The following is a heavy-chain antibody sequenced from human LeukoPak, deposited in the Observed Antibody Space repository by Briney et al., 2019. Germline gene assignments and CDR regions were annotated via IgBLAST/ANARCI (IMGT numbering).Heavy chain of an antibody. CDR3: AKFGGSFAFLDY. Sequence: KPSETLSLTCIVSGGSISTYYWSWIREPTGKGLEWIAYIHYSGSTNYNPSLKSRVTISVDTSKKHLSLKLSSVTAADTAVYYCAKFGGSFAFLDYWGQGTLVTVSS. V-gene: IGHV4-59*01. J-gene: IGHJ4*02. CDR2: IHYSGST. D-gene: IGHD1-26*01. CDR1: GGSISTYY.